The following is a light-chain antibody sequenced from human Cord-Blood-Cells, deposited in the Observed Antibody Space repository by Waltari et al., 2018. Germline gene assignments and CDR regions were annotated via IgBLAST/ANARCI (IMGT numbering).Light chain of an antibody. CDR2: DAS. J-gene: IGKJ4*01. V-gene: IGKV3-11*01. CDR1: QSVSSY. Sequence: DIVLTQSPASLSLSHGERATLSCRASQSVSSYLSWYQQKPGQTPMLQIYDASNRATGIPARFSGSGSGTDFTLTISSLEPEDFAVYYCQQRSNYRTFGGWTKVEIK. CDR3: QQRSNYRT.